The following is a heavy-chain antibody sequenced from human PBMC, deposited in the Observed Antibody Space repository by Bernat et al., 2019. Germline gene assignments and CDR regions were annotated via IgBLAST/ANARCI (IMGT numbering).Heavy chain of an antibody. D-gene: IGHD1-26*01. CDR3: AKDLGSIVGSLDY. CDR2: ISYDGSNK. J-gene: IGHJ4*02. Sequence: QVQLVESGGGVVQPGRSLRLSCAASGFTFSSNGMHWVRQAPGKGLEGVAVISYDGSNKYYADSVKGRFTISRDNSKNTLYLQMKSLRAEDTAVYYCAKDLGSIVGSLDYWGQGTLVTVSS. V-gene: IGHV3-30*18. CDR1: GFTFSSNG.